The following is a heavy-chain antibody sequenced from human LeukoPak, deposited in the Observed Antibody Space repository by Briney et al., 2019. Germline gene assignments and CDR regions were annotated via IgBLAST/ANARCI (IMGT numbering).Heavy chain of an antibody. V-gene: IGHV4-59*01. CDR3: ARGGGPPSYFDY. D-gene: IGHD3-16*01. CDR1: GGSISSYY. CDR2: ISYSGST. Sequence: PSETLSLTCTVSGGSISSYYWSWIRQPPGKGLEWIGYISYSGSTDYNPSLKSRVTISVDTSKNQFSLKLSSVTSADTAVYYCARGGGPPSYFDYWGQGTLVTVSS. J-gene: IGHJ4*02.